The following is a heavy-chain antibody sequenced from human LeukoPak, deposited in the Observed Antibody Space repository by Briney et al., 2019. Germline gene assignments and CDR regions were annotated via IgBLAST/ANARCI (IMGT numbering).Heavy chain of an antibody. CDR2: ISYDGSNK. D-gene: IGHD1-26*01. J-gene: IGHJ4*02. V-gene: IGHV3-30-3*01. CDR1: GFTFSSYA. CDR3: ARGAKWAYYFDY. Sequence: GGSLRLSCAASGFTFSSYAMHWVRQAPGKGLEWVAVISYDGSNKYYADSVKGRFTISRDNAKDTLYLHMNSLTAEDTAVYYCARGAKWAYYFDYWGQGTLVTVSS.